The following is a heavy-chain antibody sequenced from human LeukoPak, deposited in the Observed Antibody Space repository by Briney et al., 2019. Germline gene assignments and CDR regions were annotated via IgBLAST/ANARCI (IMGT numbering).Heavy chain of an antibody. J-gene: IGHJ4*02. V-gene: IGHV3-74*01. CDR1: GLTLSIYW. D-gene: IGHD6-13*01. Sequence: GGSLRLSCAASGLTLSIYWMHWVRQAPGRALVCVARTKEDGIERGYADSVKGRFTLSRDNAKNTLYLQMNSLRAEDTAVYYCGRASVAAGLGHWGQGTLVTVST. CDR3: GRASVAAGLGH. CDR2: TKEDGIER.